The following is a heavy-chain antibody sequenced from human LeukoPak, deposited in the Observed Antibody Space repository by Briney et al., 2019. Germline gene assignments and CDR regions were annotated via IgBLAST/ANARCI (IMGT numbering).Heavy chain of an antibody. D-gene: IGHD1-26*01. J-gene: IGHJ6*02. CDR1: GFTFSSYW. V-gene: IGHV3-7*01. CDR3: ARDKGGRYYYYYGMDV. Sequence: GGSLRLSCAASGFTFSSYWMSWVRRAPGKGLEWVANIKQDGSEKYYVDSVKGRFTISRDNAKNSLYLQMNSLRAEDTAVYYCARDKGGRYYYYYGMDVWGQGTTVTVSS. CDR2: IKQDGSEK.